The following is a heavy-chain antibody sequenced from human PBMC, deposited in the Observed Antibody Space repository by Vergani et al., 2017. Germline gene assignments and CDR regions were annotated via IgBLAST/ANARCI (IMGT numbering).Heavy chain of an antibody. D-gene: IGHD2-8*01. Sequence: QVQLVQSGAEVKKPGASVKVSCKASGGTFPSYTINWVRQVPGQGLEWLARFIPTTGKAFYAQKLQGRVTFTADTSRGIAYMDLSSLKYEDTAMYYCARGYCTNSICRGKVDSWGQGTLVTVSS. CDR3: ARGYCTNSICRGKVDS. CDR2: FIPTTGKA. V-gene: IGHV1-69*04. J-gene: IGHJ4*02. CDR1: GGTFPSYT.